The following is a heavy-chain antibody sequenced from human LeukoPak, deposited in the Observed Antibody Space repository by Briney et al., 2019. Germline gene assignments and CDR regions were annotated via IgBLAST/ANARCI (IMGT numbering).Heavy chain of an antibody. Sequence: GESLKISCKGSGYSFTSYWIGWVRQMPGKGVEWMGIIYPGDSDTRYSPSFQGQVTISADKSISTAYLQWSSLKASDTAMYYCARRITMVRGVISWFDPWGQGTLVTVSS. CDR3: ARRITMVRGVISWFDP. CDR1: GYSFTSYW. CDR2: IYPGDSDT. D-gene: IGHD3-10*01. V-gene: IGHV5-51*01. J-gene: IGHJ5*02.